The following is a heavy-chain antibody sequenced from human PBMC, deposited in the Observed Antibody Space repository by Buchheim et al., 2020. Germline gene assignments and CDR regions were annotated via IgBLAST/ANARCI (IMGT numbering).Heavy chain of an antibody. D-gene: IGHD3-22*01. CDR2: IWYDGSNK. Sequence: QVQLVESGGGVVQPGRSLRLSCAASGFTFSSYGMHWVRQAPGKGLEWVAVIWYDGSNKYYADSVKGRFTISRDNSKNTLYLQMNSLRAEDTAVYYCARDLPYYYDSSGHTKTLDYWGQGTL. J-gene: IGHJ4*02. CDR1: GFTFSSYG. CDR3: ARDLPYYYDSSGHTKTLDY. V-gene: IGHV3-33*01.